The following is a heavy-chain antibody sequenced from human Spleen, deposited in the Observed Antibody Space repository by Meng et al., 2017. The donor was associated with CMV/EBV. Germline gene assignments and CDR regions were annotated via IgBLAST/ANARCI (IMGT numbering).Heavy chain of an antibody. J-gene: IGHJ6*02. V-gene: IGHV1-2*02. CDR2: INPNSGGR. Sequence: FTGYYMNWVRQAPGQGLEWMGWINPNSGGRNYAQKFQGRVTMTRDTSISTAYMELSRLRSDDTAEYYCARDGGRIVGATWNSHGMDVWGQGTTVTVSS. CDR3: ARDGGRIVGATWNSHGMDV. D-gene: IGHD1-26*01. CDR1: FTGYY.